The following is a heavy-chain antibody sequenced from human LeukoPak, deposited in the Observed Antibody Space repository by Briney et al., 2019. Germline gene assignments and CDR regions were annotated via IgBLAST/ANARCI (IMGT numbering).Heavy chain of an antibody. J-gene: IGHJ4*02. CDR2: INPNSGDT. D-gene: IGHD3-10*01. Sequence: ASVKVSCKASGYTFTGYYMHWVRQAPGQGLEWMGWINPNSGDTNYAQKFQGRVTMTRDTSISTAYMELSRLRSDDTAVYYCARPNYYGSGSYYNDWGQGTLVTVSS. V-gene: IGHV1-2*02. CDR3: ARPNYYGSGSYYND. CDR1: GYTFTGYY.